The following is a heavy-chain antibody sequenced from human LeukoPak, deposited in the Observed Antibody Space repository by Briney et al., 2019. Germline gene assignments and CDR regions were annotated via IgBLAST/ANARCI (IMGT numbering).Heavy chain of an antibody. CDR1: GFTFGTYW. CDR3: ARGYSSGYRIDY. CDR2: INGDGSST. J-gene: IGHJ4*02. V-gene: IGHV3-74*01. D-gene: IGHD3-22*01. Sequence: GGSRRLSGAASGFTFGTYWMHWVRKAPGKGLVWVSRINGDGSSTSYADSVKGRFTISRDNAKNTVYLQMDSLRADDTAVYYCARGYSSGYRIDYWGQGTLVTVSS.